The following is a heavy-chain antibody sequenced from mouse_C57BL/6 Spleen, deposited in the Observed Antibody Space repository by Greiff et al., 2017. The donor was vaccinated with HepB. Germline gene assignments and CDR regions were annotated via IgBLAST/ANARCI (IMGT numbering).Heavy chain of an antibody. Sequence: VQLQQSGAELVRPGTSVKVSCKASGYAFTNYLIEWVKQRPGQGLEWIGVINPGSGGTNYNEKFKGKATLTADKSSSTAYMQLSSLTSEDSAVYFCARERAVGNYWGQGTTLTVSS. D-gene: IGHD1-1*01. CDR3: ARERAVGNY. V-gene: IGHV1-54*01. J-gene: IGHJ2*01. CDR1: GYAFTNYL. CDR2: INPGSGGT.